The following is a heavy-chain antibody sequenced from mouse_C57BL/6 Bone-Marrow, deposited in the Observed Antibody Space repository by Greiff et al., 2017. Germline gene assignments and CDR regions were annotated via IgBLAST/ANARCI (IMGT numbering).Heavy chain of an antibody. V-gene: IGHV5-17*01. Sequence: EVKLEESGGGLVKPGGSLKLSCAASGFTFSDYGMHWVRQAPEKGLEWVAYISSGSSTIYYADTVKGRFTISRDNAKNTLFLQMTSLRSEDTAMYYCARDGNFEGFAYWGQGTLVTVSA. CDR2: ISSGSSTI. D-gene: IGHD2-1*01. CDR3: ARDGNFEGFAY. CDR1: GFTFSDYG. J-gene: IGHJ3*01.